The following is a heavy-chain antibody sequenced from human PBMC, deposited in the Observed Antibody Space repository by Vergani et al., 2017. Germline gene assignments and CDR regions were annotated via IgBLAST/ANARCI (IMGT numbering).Heavy chain of an antibody. CDR1: GFTLSNYD. Sequence: QVQLVESGGGVVQRGGSLRLSCATSGFTLSNYDMQWIRQGPGKGLEFVAFIQFDGSNQYYADSVKGRFTLSRDSSNNTLYLQMNSLRTDDTATYYCAKHFRGWGIDYWGQGTQVIVSS. V-gene: IGHV3-30*02. D-gene: IGHD3-16*01. CDR3: AKHFRGWGIDY. J-gene: IGHJ4*02. CDR2: IQFDGSNQ.